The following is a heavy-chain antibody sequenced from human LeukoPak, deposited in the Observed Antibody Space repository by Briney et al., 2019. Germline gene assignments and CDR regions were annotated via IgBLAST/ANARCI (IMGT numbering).Heavy chain of an antibody. D-gene: IGHD1-26*01. CDR2: IRSKANSYAT. Sequence: GGSLRLSCAASGFTFSGSAMHWVRQASGKGLEWVGRIRSKANSYATAYAASVKGRFTISRDDSKNTAYLQMNSLKTEDTAVYYCTRPKIVGAPQDVYYYYYYMDVWGKGSTVTVSS. J-gene: IGHJ6*03. CDR3: TRPKIVGAPQDVYYYYYYMDV. V-gene: IGHV3-73*01. CDR1: GFTFSGSA.